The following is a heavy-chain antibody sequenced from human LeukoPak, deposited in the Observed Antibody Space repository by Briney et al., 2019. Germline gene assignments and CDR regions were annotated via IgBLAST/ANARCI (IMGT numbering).Heavy chain of an antibody. D-gene: IGHD3-10*01. CDR1: EGTFSSYA. J-gene: IGHJ6*03. V-gene: IGHV1-69*05. CDR2: IIPIFGTA. Sequence: SVKVSCKASEGTFSSYAISWVRQAPGQGLEWMGGIIPIFGTANYAQKFQGRVTITTDESTSTAYMELSSLRSEDTAVYYCAREEAKSGSGSYDYYMDVWGKGTTVTVSS. CDR3: AREEAKSGSGSYDYYMDV.